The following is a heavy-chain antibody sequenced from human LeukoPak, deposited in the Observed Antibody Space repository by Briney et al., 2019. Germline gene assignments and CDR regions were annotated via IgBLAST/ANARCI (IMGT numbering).Heavy chain of an antibody. Sequence: GASVKVSCKASGGTFSSYAISWVRHAPGQGLEWMGGIIPIFGTANYAQKFQGRVTITTDESTSTAYMELSSLRAEDTAVYYCARWCSSEVPAAAFDYWGQGTLVTVSS. CDR1: GGTFSSYA. CDR3: ARWCSSEVPAAAFDY. CDR2: IIPIFGTA. V-gene: IGHV1-69*05. D-gene: IGHD2-2*01. J-gene: IGHJ4*02.